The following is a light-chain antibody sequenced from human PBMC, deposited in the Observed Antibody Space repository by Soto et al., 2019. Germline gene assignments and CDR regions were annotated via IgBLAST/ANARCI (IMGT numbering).Light chain of an antibody. CDR3: QQYGSSLTWT. CDR2: GAS. Sequence: EIVLTQSPGTLSLSPGERATLSCRASHSVSSSYLAWYQQKPGQAPRLLIYGASSRATGIPDRFSGSGSGTDFTLTISRLEPEDFAVYYCQQYGSSLTWTFGQGTKV. V-gene: IGKV3-20*01. CDR1: HSVSSSY. J-gene: IGKJ1*01.